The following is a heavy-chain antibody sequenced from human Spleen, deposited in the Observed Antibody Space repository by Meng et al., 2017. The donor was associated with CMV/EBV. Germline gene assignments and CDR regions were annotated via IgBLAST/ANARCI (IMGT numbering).Heavy chain of an antibody. J-gene: IGHJ4*02. D-gene: IGHD2-15*01. V-gene: IGHV3-30*02. CDR1: GFTFGYYA. Sequence: GGSLRLSCAASGFTFGYYAMHWVRQAPGKGLEWVAFIRYDGNAQYYGDSVKGRFTISRDNSKNTLYLQTDSLRPEDTATYYCVKDIHSLDWGQGTLVTVSS. CDR3: VKDIHSLD. CDR2: IRYDGNAQ.